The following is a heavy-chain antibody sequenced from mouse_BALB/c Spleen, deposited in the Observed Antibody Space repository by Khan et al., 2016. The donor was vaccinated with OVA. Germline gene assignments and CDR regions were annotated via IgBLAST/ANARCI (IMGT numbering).Heavy chain of an antibody. V-gene: IGHV2-9*02. CDR3: ARLEDI. J-gene: IGHJ2*01. CDR2: IWAGGST. Sequence: QVQLQQSGPGLVAPSQSLSITCTVSGFSLTSYGVHWVRQPPGKGLEWLGVIWAGGSTNSNSALMSRLSLSNDNSKSKVFLKMNSLQTDDTAMYYCARLEDIWGQGTTLTVSS. CDR1: GFSLTSYG. D-gene: IGHD1-3*01.